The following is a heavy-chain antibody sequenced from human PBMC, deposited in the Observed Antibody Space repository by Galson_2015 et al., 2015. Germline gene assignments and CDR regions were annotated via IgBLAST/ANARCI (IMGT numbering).Heavy chain of an antibody. CDR3: ATITIIGVGDFDY. CDR1: GFTFSRYR. D-gene: IGHD3-3*01. V-gene: IGHV3-48*02. CDR2: SSGSGSTI. J-gene: IGHJ4*02. Sequence: SLRLSCAASGFTFSRYRMNWVRQAPGKGLEWIAYSSGSGSTIYYADSVKGRFTISRDNANNSLYLQMKSLRDEDTGLYYCATITIIGVGDFDYWGQGTLVTVSS.